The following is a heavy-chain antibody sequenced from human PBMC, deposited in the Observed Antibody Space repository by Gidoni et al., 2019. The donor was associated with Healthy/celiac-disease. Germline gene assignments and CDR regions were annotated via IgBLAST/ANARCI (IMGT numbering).Heavy chain of an antibody. CDR1: GHTCSSYA. Sequence: EVQLLESGGGVVQTGGCLRHSCAASGHTCSSYAMSWVRQAPGKGLEWVSVISGSGGSTYYADSVKGRFTISRDNSKNTLYLQMNSLRAEDTAVYYCAKMGYYRENWFDPWGQGTLVTVSS. CDR2: ISGSGGST. J-gene: IGHJ5*02. CDR3: AKMGYYRENWFDP. V-gene: IGHV3-23*01. D-gene: IGHD3-22*01.